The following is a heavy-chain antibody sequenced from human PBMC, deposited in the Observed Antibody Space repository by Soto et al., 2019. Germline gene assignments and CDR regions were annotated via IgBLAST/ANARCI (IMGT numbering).Heavy chain of an antibody. CDR1: GGSISSGDYY. V-gene: IGHV4-30-4*01. D-gene: IGHD4-17*01. CDR3: ARGPDDYGALYGMDV. Sequence: QVQLQESGPGLVKPSQTLSLTCTVSGGSISSGDYYWSWIRQPPGKGLEWIGYIYYSGSTYYNPSLKSRVTISVDTSKNQSSLKLSSVTAADTAVYYCARGPDDYGALYGMDVWGQGTTVTVSS. CDR2: IYYSGST. J-gene: IGHJ6*02.